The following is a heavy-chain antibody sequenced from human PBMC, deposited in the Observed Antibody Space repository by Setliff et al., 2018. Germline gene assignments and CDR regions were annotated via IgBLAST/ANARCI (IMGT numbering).Heavy chain of an antibody. CDR2: ISSSGSLI. CDR3: ARGRSTYFIDV. J-gene: IGHJ6*03. V-gene: IGHV3-11*01. CDR1: GFTFSDYY. Sequence: GGSLRLSCATSGFTFSDYYMSWIRQTPGKGLEWVAYISSSGSLIYYPDSVKGRFTISRDNAKNTLYLQMDNLRADDTAVYYCARGRSTYFIDVWGKGTTVTVSS.